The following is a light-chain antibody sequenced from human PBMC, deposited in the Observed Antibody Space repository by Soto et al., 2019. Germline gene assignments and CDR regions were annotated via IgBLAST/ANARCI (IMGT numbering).Light chain of an antibody. Sequence: EIVLTQSPGTLSLSPGERAALSCRASQSVNNDYLAWYHQQPGRAPRLVIYGASKSATGIPDRFSGSGSGTDFTLTISRVEPEDFAVYYCQQYGSSPWTFGQGTNVDIK. CDR3: QQYGSSPWT. V-gene: IGKV3-20*01. J-gene: IGKJ1*01. CDR1: QSVNNDY. CDR2: GAS.